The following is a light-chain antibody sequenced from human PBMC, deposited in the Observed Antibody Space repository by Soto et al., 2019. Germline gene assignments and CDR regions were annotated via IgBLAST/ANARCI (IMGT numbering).Light chain of an antibody. CDR2: GAS. V-gene: IGKV3-20*01. J-gene: IGKJ2*01. CDR3: QQYGSSPWYT. Sequence: EIVLTQSPGTLSLSPGERATLSCRASQSVSSSYLAWYQQKPGQAPRLLIYGASSRATGIPDRFSGSGSGTDFTLTISRLEPDDFAVYYCQQYGSSPWYTFGQGTKLESK. CDR1: QSVSSSY.